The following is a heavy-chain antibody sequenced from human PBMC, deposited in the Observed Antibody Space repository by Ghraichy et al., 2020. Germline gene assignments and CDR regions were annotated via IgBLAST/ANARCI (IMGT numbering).Heavy chain of an antibody. V-gene: IGHV4-4*02. D-gene: IGHD3-22*01. J-gene: IGHJ4*02. CDR2: IYHSGST. Sequence: SETLSLTCAVSGGSISSSNWWSWVRQPPGKGLERIGEIYHSGSTNYNPSLKSRVTISVDKSKNQFSLKLSSVTAADTAVYYCARELVRGGVYYYDSSGYYYWGQGTLVTVSS. CDR3: ARELVRGGVYYYDSSGYYY. CDR1: GGSISSSNW.